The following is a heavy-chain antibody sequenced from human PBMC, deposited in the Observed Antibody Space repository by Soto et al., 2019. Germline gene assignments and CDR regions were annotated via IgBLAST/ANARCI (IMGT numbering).Heavy chain of an antibody. CDR2: INHSGST. CDR3: ARKFGDYVWGSYRHPYYFDY. J-gene: IGHJ4*02. Sequence: SETLSLTCAVYGVSFSGYYWSCIRHPPGKWLEWIGEINHSGSTNYNPSLKSRVNISVDTSKNQFSLKLSSVTAADTAVYYCARKFGDYVWGSYRHPYYFDYWGQGTLVTVSS. V-gene: IGHV4-34*01. D-gene: IGHD3-16*02. CDR1: GVSFSGYY.